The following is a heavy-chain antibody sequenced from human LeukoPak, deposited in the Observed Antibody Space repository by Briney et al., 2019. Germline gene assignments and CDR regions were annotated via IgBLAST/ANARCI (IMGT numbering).Heavy chain of an antibody. CDR3: AKDTTTVTSQGDY. J-gene: IGHJ4*02. CDR2: IRYDGSDK. Sequence: GGSLRLSCAASGFTFSSYGMHWVRQAPGKGLEWVAFIRYDGSDKYYADSVKGRFTISRDNSKNTLYLQMNSLRAEDTAVYYCAKDTTTVTSQGDYWGQGTLVTVSS. V-gene: IGHV3-30*02. D-gene: IGHD4-17*01. CDR1: GFTFSSYG.